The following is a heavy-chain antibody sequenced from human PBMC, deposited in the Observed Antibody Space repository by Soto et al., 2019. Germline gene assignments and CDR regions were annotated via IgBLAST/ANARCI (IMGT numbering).Heavy chain of an antibody. Sequence: QVQLVQSGAEVKKPGASLRVSCKASGYTFTTYDINWVRQTPGQGLEWMGWVSPHSGSTGFAQKFQGRLTMTTNTTITTAYMDLISLRSDASAVYFCARGGYSSSWEVDFWGQGTLVTVS. D-gene: IGHD6-6*01. CDR2: VSPHSGST. V-gene: IGHV1-8*01. CDR3: ARGGYSSSWEVDF. CDR1: GYTFTTYD. J-gene: IGHJ4*02.